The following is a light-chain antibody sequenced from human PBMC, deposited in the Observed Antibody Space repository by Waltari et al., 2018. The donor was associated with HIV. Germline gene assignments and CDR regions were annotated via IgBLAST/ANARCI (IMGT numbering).Light chain of an antibody. V-gene: IGLV2-23*03. Sequence: QSALTQPASVSGSPGQSITISCTGTNSDVGSYNLVSWYQQHPGKAPKLMIDEGSKRPAGVSNRFSGSKSGNTASLTICGLQAEDEADYYCCSYAGSNTFVFGTGTKVTVL. CDR2: EGS. J-gene: IGLJ1*01. CDR3: CSYAGSNTFV. CDR1: NSDVGSYNL.